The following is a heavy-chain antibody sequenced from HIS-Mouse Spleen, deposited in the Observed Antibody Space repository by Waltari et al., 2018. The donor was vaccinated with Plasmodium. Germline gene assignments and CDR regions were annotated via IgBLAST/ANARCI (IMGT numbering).Heavy chain of an antibody. J-gene: IGHJ4*02. CDR2: ISYDGSNK. CDR3: ALSGH. Sequence: QVQLVESGGGVVQPGRSLRLSCEASGFTFSGYAMHWVRQAPGKGLEWVAVISYDGSNKYYADSVKGRFTISRDNSKNTLYLQMNSLRAGDTAVYYCALSGHWGQGTLVTVSS. D-gene: IGHD3-10*01. V-gene: IGHV3-30*04. CDR1: GFTFSGYA.